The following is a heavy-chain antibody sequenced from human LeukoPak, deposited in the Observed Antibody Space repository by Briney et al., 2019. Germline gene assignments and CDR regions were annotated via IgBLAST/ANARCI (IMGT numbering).Heavy chain of an antibody. Sequence: GGSLRLSCAASGFDFEDYAIHWVRQVPGKGLEWVSGISWNSGAKAYADSVRGRFTISRDNAKNSLYLQKNSLRGEDTALYYCAKARLMAAPFYYYGMDVWGPGTTVTVSS. CDR2: ISWNSGAK. V-gene: IGHV3-9*01. J-gene: IGHJ6*02. D-gene: IGHD5-24*01. CDR3: AKARLMAAPFYYYGMDV. CDR1: GFDFEDYA.